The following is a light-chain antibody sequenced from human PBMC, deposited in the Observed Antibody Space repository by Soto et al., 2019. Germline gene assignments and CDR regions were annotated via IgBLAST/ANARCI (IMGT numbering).Light chain of an antibody. CDR3: QQYGSAPWT. CDR2: GAS. Sequence: EIVLTQSPGTLSLSPGERATLSCRASQSGSSSYLAWYQQKPGQAPSLLIYGASSKATGIPDRFSGSGSGTGFIITISRLEPEDFAVYYFQQYGSAPWTFGQGTKGEIK. J-gene: IGKJ1*01. V-gene: IGKV3-20*01. CDR1: QSGSSSY.